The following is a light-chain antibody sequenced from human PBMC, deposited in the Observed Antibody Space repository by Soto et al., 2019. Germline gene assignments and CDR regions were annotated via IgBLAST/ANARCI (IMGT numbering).Light chain of an antibody. V-gene: IGLV2-14*01. J-gene: IGLJ2*01. Sequence: QSVLTQPASVSGSPGQSITISCTGTSSDVGGHNYVSWYQQHPGKVPKLMISEVSKWPSGVSDRFSGSKSGNAASLTISGLQAEDEADYYCSSYTTTFSVLFGGGTKLTVL. CDR2: EVS. CDR3: SSYTTTFSVL. CDR1: SSDVGGHNY.